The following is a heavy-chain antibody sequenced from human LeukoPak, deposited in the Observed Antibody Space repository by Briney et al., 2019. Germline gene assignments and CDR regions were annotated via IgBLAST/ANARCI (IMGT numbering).Heavy chain of an antibody. CDR1: GYTFTGYY. Sequence: GASVKVSCKASGYTFTGYYMHWVRQAPGQGLEWMGWINPNSGGTNYAQKFQGRVTMTRDTSTSTVYMELSSLRSEDTAVYYCARVGPWVNPDYYYYYMDVWGKGTTVTVSS. D-gene: IGHD1-14*01. V-gene: IGHV1-2*02. CDR2: INPNSGGT. CDR3: ARVGPWVNPDYYYYYMDV. J-gene: IGHJ6*03.